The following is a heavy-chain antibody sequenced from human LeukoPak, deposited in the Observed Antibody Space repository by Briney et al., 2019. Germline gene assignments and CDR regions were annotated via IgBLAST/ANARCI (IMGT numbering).Heavy chain of an antibody. CDR2: IYSDGST. D-gene: IGHD3-3*01. CDR3: ARALDLNLGRFDP. Sequence: GGSLRLSCEASGPTGSSNYMSWGRPAPGKGLEWVSVIYSDGSTFYVDSVKGRFTISRDNSKNTLYLQMNSLRAEDTAVYYCARALDLNLGRFDPWGQGTLVTVSS. CDR1: GPTGSSNY. V-gene: IGHV3-53*01. J-gene: IGHJ5*02.